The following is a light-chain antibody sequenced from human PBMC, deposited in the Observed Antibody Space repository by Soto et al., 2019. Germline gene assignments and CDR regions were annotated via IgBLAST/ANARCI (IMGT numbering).Light chain of an antibody. CDR2: AAS. CDR3: HQSFSTVWT. V-gene: IGKV1-39*01. Sequence: DIQMTQSPSSLAASVGDTVSITCRASQNINNLLNCYQQKPGKAPKLLIYAASSLHTGAPSRISGSGSETHFTLTLSNLQPEDFATYYCHQSFSTVWTFGQGTRVEV. CDR1: QNINNL. J-gene: IGKJ1*01.